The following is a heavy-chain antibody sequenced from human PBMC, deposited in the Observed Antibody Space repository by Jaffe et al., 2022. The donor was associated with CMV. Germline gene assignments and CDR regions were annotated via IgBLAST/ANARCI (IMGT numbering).Heavy chain of an antibody. V-gene: IGHV3-7*01. J-gene: IGHJ5*02. Sequence: EMQLVESGGGLAQPGGSLRLSCVASGFTFTKYWMSWVRQAPGEGLEWVANVNQDGSEKNYVDSVKGRFTISRDNARNSVYLQMNSLRVEDTAVYHCLREPPHTHYYDTDASGQGVLVTVSS. CDR2: VNQDGSEK. D-gene: IGHD3-22*01. CDR3: LREPPHTHYYDTDA. CDR1: GFTFTKYW.